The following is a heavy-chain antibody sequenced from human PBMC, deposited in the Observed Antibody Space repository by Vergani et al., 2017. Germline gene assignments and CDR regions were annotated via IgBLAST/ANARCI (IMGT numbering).Heavy chain of an antibody. J-gene: IGHJ6*02. V-gene: IGHV4-34*01. CDR3: ARGPDILTGYYLPYYYYGMDV. Sequence: QVQLQQWGAGLLKPSETLSLTCAVYGGSFSGYYWSWIRQPPGKGLEWIGEINHSGSTNYNPSLKSRVTISVTTSKNQCSLKLSSVTAADTAVYYCARGPDILTGYYLPYYYYGMDVWGQGTTVTVSS. CDR1: GGSFSGYY. CDR2: INHSGST. D-gene: IGHD3-9*01.